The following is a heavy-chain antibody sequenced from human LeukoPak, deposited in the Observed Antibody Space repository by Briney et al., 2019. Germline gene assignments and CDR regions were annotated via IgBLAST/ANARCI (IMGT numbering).Heavy chain of an antibody. CDR2: IYWDDDK. J-gene: IGHJ3*02. CDR1: GFSLSTSEVG. Sequence: SGPTLVNPTQTLTLTCTFSGFSLSTSEVGVGWIRQPPGKALEWLALIYWDDDKRYSPSLKSRLTITKDTSKNQVVLTMTNMDPVDTATYYCAHRRAVSGFLEWLFDAFDIWGQGTMVTVSS. D-gene: IGHD3-3*01. V-gene: IGHV2-5*02. CDR3: AHRRAVSGFLEWLFDAFDI.